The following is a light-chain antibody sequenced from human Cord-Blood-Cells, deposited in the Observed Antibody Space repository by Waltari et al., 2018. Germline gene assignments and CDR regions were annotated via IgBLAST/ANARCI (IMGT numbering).Light chain of an antibody. J-gene: IGKJ1*01. CDR1: QSVSSSY. CDR2: GAS. V-gene: IGKV3-20*01. Sequence: EIVLTQSPGTLSLSPGETATLSSRASQSVSSSYLAWYQQKPGQAPRLLIYGASSRATGIPDRFSGSGSGPDFTLTISRLEPEDFAVYYCQQYGSSPWTFGQGTKVEIK. CDR3: QQYGSSPWT.